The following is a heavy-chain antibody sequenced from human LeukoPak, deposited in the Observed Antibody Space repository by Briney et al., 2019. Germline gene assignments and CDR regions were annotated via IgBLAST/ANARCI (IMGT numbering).Heavy chain of an antibody. J-gene: IGHJ4*02. Sequence: AGGSLRLSCAASGFTFSSYGMHWVRQAPGKGLEWVALIWFDGKNKYYADSVKGRFTISRDNSKNTLFLQMNSLRAEDTAVYYCARESTALLGVGATTHFDYWGQGTLVTVSS. CDR2: IWFDGKNK. CDR3: ARESTALLGVGATTHFDY. V-gene: IGHV3-33*01. CDR1: GFTFSSYG. D-gene: IGHD1-26*01.